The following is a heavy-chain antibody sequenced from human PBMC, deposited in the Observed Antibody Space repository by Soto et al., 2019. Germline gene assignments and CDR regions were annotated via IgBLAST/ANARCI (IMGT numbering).Heavy chain of an antibody. CDR3: ARGGRDCSSARCFRGEYFHH. V-gene: IGHV4-31*03. CDR1: GDSINSGGYY. D-gene: IGHD2-2*01. J-gene: IGHJ1*01. CDR2: IYSSGST. Sequence: QVRLQESGPGLVKPSQTLSLTCTVSGDSINSGGYYWTWIRQHPGKGLEWIGSIYSSGSTYYNPSLNSRRPMSLDTSKNQLALNLSSGTAADTAVYYCARGGRDCSSARCFRGEYFHHWGQGTLVTVSS.